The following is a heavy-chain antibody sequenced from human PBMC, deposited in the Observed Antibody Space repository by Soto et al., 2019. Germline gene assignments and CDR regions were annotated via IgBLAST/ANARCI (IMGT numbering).Heavy chain of an antibody. CDR3: ARMGGSLKNYFDY. Sequence: SGPTLVNPTQTLTLTCTFSGFSLSTSKMRVSWIRQPPGKALEWLARIDRDDDKFYSTSLKTRLTISKDTFKNQVVLTMTNMDSVDTATYYCARMGGSLKNYFDYWGKGTLVTVSS. CDR2: IDRDDDK. D-gene: IGHD1-26*01. J-gene: IGHJ4*02. V-gene: IGHV2-70*04. CDR1: GFSLSTSKMR.